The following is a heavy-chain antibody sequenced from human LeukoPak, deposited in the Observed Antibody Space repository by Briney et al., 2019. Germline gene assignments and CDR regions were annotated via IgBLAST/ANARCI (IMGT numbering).Heavy chain of an antibody. CDR3: ARDSYYDSSGYQYYFDY. CDR1: GFTFSDYY. J-gene: IGHJ4*02. CDR2: ISSSSSYI. V-gene: IGHV3-11*06. Sequence: GGSLRLSCAASGFTFSDYYMSWIRQAPGKGLEWVSYISSSSSYIYYADSVKGRFTISRDNAKNSLYLQMNNLRAEDTAVYYCARDSYYDSSGYQYYFDYWGQGTLVTVSS. D-gene: IGHD3-22*01.